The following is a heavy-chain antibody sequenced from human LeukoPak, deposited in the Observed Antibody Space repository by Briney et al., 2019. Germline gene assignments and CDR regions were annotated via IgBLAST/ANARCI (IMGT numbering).Heavy chain of an antibody. Sequence: PGGSLRLSCAASEFSFSNHAMSWLRQAPGKGLEGVSVISNSGGTTHYADSVKGRFTISRDNSKSTLYLQMNSLRGEDTAVYYCAQDRLSSTSAPRFDPWGQGTLVTVSS. V-gene: IGHV3-23*01. CDR2: ISNSGGTT. CDR3: AQDRLSSTSAPRFDP. CDR1: EFSFSNHA. J-gene: IGHJ5*02. D-gene: IGHD6-13*01.